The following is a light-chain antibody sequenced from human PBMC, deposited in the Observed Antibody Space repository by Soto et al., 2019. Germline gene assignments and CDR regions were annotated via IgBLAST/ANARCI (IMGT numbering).Light chain of an antibody. Sequence: TLSLSPGERATLSCRASQSVSSYLAWYQQKPGQAPRLLIYDASNRATGIPARFSGSGSGTDFTLTISSLEPEDFVVYYCQQRSNWPCTFGPGTKVDIK. V-gene: IGKV3-11*01. CDR1: QSVSSY. CDR2: DAS. CDR3: QQRSNWPCT. J-gene: IGKJ3*01.